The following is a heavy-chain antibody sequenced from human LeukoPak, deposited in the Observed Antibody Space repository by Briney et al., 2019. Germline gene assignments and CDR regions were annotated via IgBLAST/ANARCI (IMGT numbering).Heavy chain of an antibody. CDR3: VKGDIAAAGTQGFDY. D-gene: IGHD6-13*01. Sequence: PGGSLRLSCSASGFTFSSYAMHWVRQAPGKGLEYVSAISSNGGSTYYADSVKGRFTISRDNSKNTLYLQMSSLRAEDTAVYYCVKGDIAAAGTQGFDYWRQGTLVTVSS. V-gene: IGHV3-64D*06. J-gene: IGHJ4*02. CDR2: ISSNGGST. CDR1: GFTFSSYA.